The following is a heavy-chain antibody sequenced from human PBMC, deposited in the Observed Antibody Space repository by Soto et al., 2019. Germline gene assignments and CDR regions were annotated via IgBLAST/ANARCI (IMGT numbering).Heavy chain of an antibody. D-gene: IGHD1-26*01. Sequence: QVQLVQSGAEVKKPEASVKVSCKASGYTFTSYGISWVRQAPGQGLEWMGWISAYNANTNYAQKLQGRVTMTTDTSTSSSYMELRSLRSDDTAVYFCTRDRLGATGDYWGQGTLVTVSS. J-gene: IGHJ4*02. CDR2: ISAYNANT. CDR3: TRDRLGATGDY. V-gene: IGHV1-18*01. CDR1: GYTFTSYG.